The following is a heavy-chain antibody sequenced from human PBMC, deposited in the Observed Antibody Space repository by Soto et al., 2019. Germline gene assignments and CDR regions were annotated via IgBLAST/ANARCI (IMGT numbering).Heavy chain of an antibody. CDR2: IAYDGDKK. V-gene: IGHV3-30*18. CDR3: AKDIDAYAWNLGCWLAL. Sequence: GGSLRLSCAASGFTFSGFGMHWVRQAPGKGREWVAVIAYDGDKKYYASSVKGRFTSSGDNSRSTLNLDMKSLRPGATAVDYCAKDIDAYAWNLGCWLALWGQGTKVTVSS. CDR1: GFTFSGFG. D-gene: IGHD1-1*01. J-gene: IGHJ5*02.